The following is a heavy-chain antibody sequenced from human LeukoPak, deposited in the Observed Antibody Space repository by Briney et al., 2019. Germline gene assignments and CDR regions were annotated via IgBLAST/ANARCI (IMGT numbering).Heavy chain of an antibody. CDR1: GFTFSSYA. D-gene: IGHD3-22*01. CDR3: AKDRRYYDSSGYPYYFDY. CDR2: ISGSGGST. J-gene: IGHJ4*02. Sequence: PGGSLTLSCAASGFTFSSYAMSWVRQAPGKGLEWVSAISGSGGSTYYADSVKGRFTISRDNSKNTLYLQMNSLRAEDTAVYYCAKDRRYYDSSGYPYYFDYWGQGTLVTVSS. V-gene: IGHV3-23*01.